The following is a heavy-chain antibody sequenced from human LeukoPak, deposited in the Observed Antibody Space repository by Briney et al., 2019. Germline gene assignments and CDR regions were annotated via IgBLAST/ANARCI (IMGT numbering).Heavy chain of an antibody. CDR3: ARRDAYSSFDY. Sequence: PGTSLRLSCAASGFTFSGSDMHWVRPAPGKGREWVSLIRYDGSDKYYTDSVKGRFTISRDNSKNTLYLQMNTLRAEDTAVYYCARRDAYSSFDYWGQGTLVTVSS. V-gene: IGHV3-33*01. J-gene: IGHJ4*02. CDR1: GFTFSGSD. CDR2: IRYDGSDK. D-gene: IGHD5-24*01.